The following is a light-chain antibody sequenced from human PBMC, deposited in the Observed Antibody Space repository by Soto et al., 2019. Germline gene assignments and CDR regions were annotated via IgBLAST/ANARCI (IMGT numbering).Light chain of an antibody. J-gene: IGKJ1*01. Sequence: DIQMTQFPSTLSASVGDRVTITCRASQSISNRLAWFQQKSGEAPNLLIHKASSLESGVPSRFSGSGSGTEFTLTICSLQPDDFATYYCQQYNTYSWTFGQGTKV. CDR2: KAS. CDR3: QQYNTYSWT. CDR1: QSISNR. V-gene: IGKV1-5*03.